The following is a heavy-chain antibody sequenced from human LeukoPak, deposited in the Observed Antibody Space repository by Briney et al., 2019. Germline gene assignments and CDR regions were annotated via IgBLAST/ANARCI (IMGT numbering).Heavy chain of an antibody. V-gene: IGHV1-18*01. Sequence: ASVKVSCKASGYIFTRYGISWVRQAPGQGLEWMGWISPYDANTKYAQKFQGRVTMTTHTSTSTAYTELRSLRSDDTAMYSCSTEGEGEDRTGHHNWYFDLWGRGTLVTVSS. CDR2: ISPYDANT. CDR3: STEGEGEDRTGHHNWYFDL. CDR1: GYIFTRYG. D-gene: IGHD2-8*02. J-gene: IGHJ2*01.